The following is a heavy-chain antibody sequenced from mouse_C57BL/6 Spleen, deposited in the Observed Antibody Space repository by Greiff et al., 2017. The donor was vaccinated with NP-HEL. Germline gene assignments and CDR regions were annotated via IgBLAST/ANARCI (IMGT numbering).Heavy chain of an antibody. CDR2: INPNNGGT. CDR1: GYTFTDYY. J-gene: IGHJ4*01. Sequence: EVQLQQSGPELVKPGASVKISCKASGYTFTDYYMNWVKQSHGKSLEWIGDINPNNGGTSYNQKFKGKATLTVDKSSSTAYMELRSLTSEGSAVYYCARTYYSYAMDYWGQGTSVTVSS. D-gene: IGHD2-10*01. V-gene: IGHV1-26*01. CDR3: ARTYYSYAMDY.